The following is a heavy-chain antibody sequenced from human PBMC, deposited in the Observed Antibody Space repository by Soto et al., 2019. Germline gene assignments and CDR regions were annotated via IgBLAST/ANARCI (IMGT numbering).Heavy chain of an antibody. CDR3: VARSNGADS. D-gene: IGHD2-8*01. Sequence: EVQLVETGGGLIQPGGSLRLSCAASGFIVSSNYMSWVRQAPGKGLDWVSVIYSGGSTYHADSVKGRVTTSRDNYKNTLYLQTNNLRVEDTAVYYCVARSNGADSWGQGTLVTVSS. J-gene: IGHJ4*02. CDR1: GFIVSSNY. V-gene: IGHV3-53*02. CDR2: IYSGGST.